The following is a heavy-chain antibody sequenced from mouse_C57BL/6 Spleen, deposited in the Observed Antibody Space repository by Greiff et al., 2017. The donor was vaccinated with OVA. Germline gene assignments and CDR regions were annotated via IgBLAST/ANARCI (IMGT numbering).Heavy chain of an antibody. V-gene: IGHV1-64*01. D-gene: IGHD1-1*01. Sequence: QVQLQQPGAELVKPGASVKLSCKASGYTFTSYWMHWVKQRPGQGLEWIGMIHPNSGSTNYNEKFKSKATLTVDKSSSTAYMQLSSLTSEDSAVYYCARCHGSYYFDYWGQGTTLTVSS. CDR3: ARCHGSYYFDY. CDR1: GYTFTSYW. CDR2: IHPNSGST. J-gene: IGHJ2*01.